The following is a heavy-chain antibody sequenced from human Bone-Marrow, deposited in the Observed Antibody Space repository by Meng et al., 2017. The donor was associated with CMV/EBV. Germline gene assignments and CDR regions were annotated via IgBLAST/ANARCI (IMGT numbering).Heavy chain of an antibody. V-gene: IGHV1-18*01. Sequence: ASVKVSCKASGYTFTNYGISWVRQAPGQGLEWMGWISAYNGNTNYAQKLQGRVTMTTDTSTSIAYMELRSLRSDDTAVYYCAREPSGIAVAGPDYWGQGTLVTVSS. D-gene: IGHD6-19*01. CDR1: GYTFTNYG. CDR3: AREPSGIAVAGPDY. J-gene: IGHJ4*02. CDR2: ISAYNGNT.